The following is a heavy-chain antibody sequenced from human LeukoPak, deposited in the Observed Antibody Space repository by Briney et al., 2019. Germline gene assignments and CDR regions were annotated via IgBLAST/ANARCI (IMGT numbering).Heavy chain of an antibody. CDR1: GGSISSGDYY. V-gene: IGHV4-30-4*08. Sequence: SETLSLTCTVSGGSISSGDYYWRWIRQPPGKGLGWIGYIYYSGSTYYNPSLKSRVTISVDTSKNQFSLKLSSVTAADTAVYYCARDSMSAAAPFDYWGQGTLVTVSS. CDR3: ARDSMSAAAPFDY. D-gene: IGHD6-13*01. J-gene: IGHJ4*02. CDR2: IYYSGST.